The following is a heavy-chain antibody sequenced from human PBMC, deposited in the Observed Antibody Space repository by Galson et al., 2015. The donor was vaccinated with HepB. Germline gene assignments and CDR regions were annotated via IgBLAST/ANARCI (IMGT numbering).Heavy chain of an antibody. CDR2: INTNTGNP. V-gene: IGHV7-4-1*02. D-gene: IGHD6-19*01. CDR1: GYTFTSYA. CDR3: ARGQARGWPPYSSFYYFDY. Sequence: SVKVSCKASGYTFTSYAMNWVRQAPGQGLEWMGWINTNTGNPTYAQGFTGRFVFSLDTSVSTAYLQISSLKAEDTAVYYCARGQARGWPPYSSFYYFDYWGQGTLVTVSS. J-gene: IGHJ4*02.